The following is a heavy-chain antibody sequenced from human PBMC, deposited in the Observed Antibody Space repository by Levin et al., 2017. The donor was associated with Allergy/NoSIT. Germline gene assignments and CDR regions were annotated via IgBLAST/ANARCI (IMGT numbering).Heavy chain of an antibody. J-gene: IGHJ5*02. V-gene: IGHV1-69*02. CDR3: ARGSWFDP. CDR1: GGTFRKYT. Sequence: SVKVSCKASGGTFRKYTINWVRQAPGQGLEWMGRIIPMVDIVNYAQRFQGRVTITADTSTSTAYMELNSLRSEDTAFYYCARGSWFDPWGQGTLVTVSS. CDR2: IIPMVDIV.